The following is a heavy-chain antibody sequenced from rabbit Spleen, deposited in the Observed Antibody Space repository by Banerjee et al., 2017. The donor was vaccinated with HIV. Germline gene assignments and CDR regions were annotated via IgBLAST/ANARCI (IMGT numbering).Heavy chain of an antibody. CDR3: ARDLTSVIGWNFNL. J-gene: IGHJ4*01. V-gene: IGHV1S45*01. CDR2: INTYTDKG. CDR1: GFSFSGYYY. Sequence: QEQLEESGGDLVKPEGSLTLTCTASGFSFSGYYYMCWVRQAPGKGLEWIACINTYTDKGVYATWAKGRFTISRTSSTTVTLQMTSLTAADTATYFCARDLTSVIGWNFNLWGQGTLVTVS. D-gene: IGHD1-1*01.